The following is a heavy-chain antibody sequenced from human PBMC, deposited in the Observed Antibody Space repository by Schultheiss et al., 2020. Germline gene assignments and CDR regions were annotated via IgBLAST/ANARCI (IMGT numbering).Heavy chain of an antibody. V-gene: IGHV3-53*01. Sequence: GGSLRLSCAASGFTVSSNYMSWVRQAPGKGLEWVAVIYSGGSTYYADSVKGRFTISRDNSTHTLYLQMNSLRAEDTAVYYCAREHYNWNDVTGYFDYWGQGTLVTVSS. CDR1: GFTVSSNY. J-gene: IGHJ4*02. CDR3: AREHYNWNDVTGYFDY. CDR2: IYSGGST. D-gene: IGHD1-20*01.